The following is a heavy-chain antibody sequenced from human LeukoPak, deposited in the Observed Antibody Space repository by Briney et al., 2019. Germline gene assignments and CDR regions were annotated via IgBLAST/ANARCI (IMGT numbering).Heavy chain of an antibody. CDR3: GKDRAYYASGSYSYDFDC. D-gene: IGHD3-10*01. CDR1: GFTFSGYV. J-gene: IGHJ4*02. CDR2: ITASGDKT. Sequence: GGSLRLSCAGSGFTFSGYVMTWVRQPPGKGLEWVSAITASGDKTYYADSVKGRFSIFRDNSKNMLFLQLSSLRAEDTAVYYCGKDRAYYASGSYSYDFDCWGQGTLVTVSS. V-gene: IGHV3-23*01.